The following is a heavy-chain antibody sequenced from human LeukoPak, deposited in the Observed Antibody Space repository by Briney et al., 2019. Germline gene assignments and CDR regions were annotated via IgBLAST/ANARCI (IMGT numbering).Heavy chain of an antibody. CDR1: GFTFSSYA. CDR2: ISGSGGST. J-gene: IGHJ4*02. V-gene: IGHV3-23*01. CDR3: AKVGPPIYYGSGSYYNAYYFDY. D-gene: IGHD3-10*01. Sequence: GGSLRLSCAASGFTFSSYAMSWVRQAPGKGLEWVSAISGSGGSTYYADSVKGRFTISRDNSKNTLYLQMNSLRAEDTAVYYCAKVGPPIYYGSGSYYNAYYFDYWGQGTLVTVSS.